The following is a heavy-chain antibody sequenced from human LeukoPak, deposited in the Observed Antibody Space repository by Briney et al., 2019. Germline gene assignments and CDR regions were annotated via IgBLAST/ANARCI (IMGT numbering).Heavy chain of an antibody. D-gene: IGHD3-10*01. CDR2: ISGSGGAT. CDR1: GFTFSNYA. CDR3: AKRAYGSGTYYSFDY. V-gene: IGHV3-23*01. J-gene: IGHJ4*02. Sequence: GGSLRLSCAASGFTFSNYAMSWVRQAPGKGLDWVSAISGSGGATYYADSVKSRFTISSDTSKNTLFLQMNSRRAEDTAVYYCAKRAYGSGTYYSFDYWGQGTLVTVSS.